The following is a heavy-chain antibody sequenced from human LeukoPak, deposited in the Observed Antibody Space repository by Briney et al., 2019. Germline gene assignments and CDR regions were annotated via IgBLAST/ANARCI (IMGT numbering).Heavy chain of an antibody. CDR3: AKDNRRHYTSGPNPDSLH. V-gene: IGHV3-9*01. CDR2: ISWNSGSI. J-gene: IGHJ4*02. D-gene: IGHD6-19*01. CDR1: GFMFSSDA. Sequence: GRSLRLSCAASGFMFSSDAMHWVRQPPGKGLEWVSGISWNSGSIDYADSVKGRFTISRDNAKNSLYLQMNSLRVEDTAFYYCAKDNRRHYTSGPNPDSLHWGQGALVTVSS.